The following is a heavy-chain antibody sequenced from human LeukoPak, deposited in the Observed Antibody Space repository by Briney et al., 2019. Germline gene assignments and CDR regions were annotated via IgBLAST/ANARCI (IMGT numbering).Heavy chain of an antibody. D-gene: IGHD3-22*01. CDR2: IYYSGST. V-gene: IGHV4-59*01. Sequence: PSETLSLTCTVSGGSISSYYWSWIRQPPGKGLEWIGYIYYSGSTNYNPSLKSRVTISVDTSKNQFSLKLSSVTAADTAVYYCARVYYDSSGYPDYYYYGTDVWGQGTTVTVSS. J-gene: IGHJ6*02. CDR1: GGSISSYY. CDR3: ARVYYDSSGYPDYYYYGTDV.